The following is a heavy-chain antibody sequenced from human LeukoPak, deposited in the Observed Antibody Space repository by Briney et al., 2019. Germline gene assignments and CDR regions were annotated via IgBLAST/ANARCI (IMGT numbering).Heavy chain of an antibody. V-gene: IGHV4-39*01. CDR2: IYYRGST. J-gene: IGHJ4*02. Sequence: PSETLSLTCTVSGGSISSSSYYWGWIRQPPGKGLEWMGSIYYRGSTYYNPSLKSRVTISVDTSKNQFSLQLSSVTAADTAVYYCARATMVRGVPFDYWGQGPLVTVSS. CDR1: GGSISSSSYY. CDR3: ARATMVRGVPFDY. D-gene: IGHD3-10*01.